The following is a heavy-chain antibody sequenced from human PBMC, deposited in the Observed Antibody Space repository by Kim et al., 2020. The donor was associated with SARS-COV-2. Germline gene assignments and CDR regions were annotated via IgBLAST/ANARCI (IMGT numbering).Heavy chain of an antibody. Sequence: RDSPSFQGQVTISADKSIRTAYLQWSSLKASDTAMYYCARVTGTTDWFDPWGQGTLVTVSS. CDR3: ARVTGTTDWFDP. V-gene: IGHV5-51*01. J-gene: IGHJ5*02. D-gene: IGHD1-7*01.